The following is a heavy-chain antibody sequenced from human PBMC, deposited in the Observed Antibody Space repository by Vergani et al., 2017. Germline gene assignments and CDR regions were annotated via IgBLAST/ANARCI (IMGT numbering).Heavy chain of an antibody. CDR1: GGSISSGGYS. D-gene: IGHD3-22*01. CDR2: IYHSAST. CDR3: ARGDDSSGYYYPDY. V-gene: IGHV4-30-2*01. Sequence: QLQLQESGSGLVKPSQTLSLTCAISGGSISSGGYSWSWIRQPPGKGLEWIGYIYHSASTYYNPSLKSRVTISVDRSKNQFSLKLSSVTAADTAVYYCARGDDSSGYYYPDYWGQGTLVTVSS. J-gene: IGHJ4*02.